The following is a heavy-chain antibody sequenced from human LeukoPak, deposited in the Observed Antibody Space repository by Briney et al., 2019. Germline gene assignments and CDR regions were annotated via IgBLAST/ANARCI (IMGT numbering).Heavy chain of an antibody. CDR3: ARCAVATVTTSPGPGDY. V-gene: IGHV1-18*01. CDR1: GYTFTSYG. J-gene: IGHJ4*02. Sequence: ASVKVSCKASGYTFTSYGISWVRQAPEQGLEWMGWISAYNGNTNYAQKLQGRVTMTTDTSTSTAYMELRSLRSDDTAVYYCARCAVATVTTSPGPGDYWGQGTLVTVSS. CDR2: ISAYNGNT. D-gene: IGHD4-17*01.